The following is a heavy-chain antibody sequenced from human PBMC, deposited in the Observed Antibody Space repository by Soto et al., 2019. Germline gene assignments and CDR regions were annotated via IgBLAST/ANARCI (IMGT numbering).Heavy chain of an antibody. Sequence: GGSLRLSCAASGFTFSSYWMSWVRQAPGKGLEWVANIKQDGSEKYYVDSVKGRFTISRDNAKNSLYLQMNSLRAEDTAVYYCARDFEYSSSAPGIWGQGTMVTVSS. V-gene: IGHV3-7*01. J-gene: IGHJ3*02. CDR1: GFTFSSYW. D-gene: IGHD6-6*01. CDR2: IKQDGSEK. CDR3: ARDFEYSSSAPGI.